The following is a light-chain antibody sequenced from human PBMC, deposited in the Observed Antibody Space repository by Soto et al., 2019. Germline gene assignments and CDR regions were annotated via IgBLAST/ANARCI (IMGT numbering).Light chain of an antibody. J-gene: IGLJ1*01. CDR2: DNN. CDR1: NSNIGIHY. V-gene: IGLV1-51*01. CDR3: GTWDSSLFYV. Sequence: QSVLTQPPSVSAALGQRVTISCSGTNSNIGIHYVSWYQQLPGTAPKLLIYDNNKRPSGIPDRFSGSKSGTSATLDITGLQTGDEADYYCGTWDSSLFYVFGTGTKVTVL.